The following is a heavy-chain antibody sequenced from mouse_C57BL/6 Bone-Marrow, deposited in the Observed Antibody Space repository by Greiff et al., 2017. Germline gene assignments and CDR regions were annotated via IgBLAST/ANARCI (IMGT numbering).Heavy chain of an antibody. Sequence: QVQLQQSGAELARPGASVKLSCKASGYTFTSYGISWVKQRTGQGLEWIGEIYPRSGNTYYNEKFKGKATLTADKSSSTAYMELRSLTSEDAAVYFCARSRCLPYAYWGQGTLVTVSA. CDR2: IYPRSGNT. V-gene: IGHV1-81*01. CDR1: GYTFTSYG. J-gene: IGHJ3*01. CDR3: ARSRCLPYAY.